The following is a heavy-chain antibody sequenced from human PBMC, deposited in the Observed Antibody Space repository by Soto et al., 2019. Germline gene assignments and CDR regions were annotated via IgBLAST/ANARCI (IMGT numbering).Heavy chain of an antibody. CDR2: ISYDGSNQ. CDR3: AKDQASGQGSFDS. Sequence: GGSLRLSCAASGFTFNIYGMHWVRQAPDKGLEWVALISYDGSNQYYADSVKGRFTISRDNSKNTLFPQMNSLRADDTAVYYCAKDQASGQGSFDSWGQGTLVTVSS. J-gene: IGHJ4*02. CDR1: GFTFNIYG. V-gene: IGHV3-30*18.